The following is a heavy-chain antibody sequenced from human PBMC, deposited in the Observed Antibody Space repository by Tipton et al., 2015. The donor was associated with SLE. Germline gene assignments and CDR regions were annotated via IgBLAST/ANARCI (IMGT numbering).Heavy chain of an antibody. Sequence: TLSLTCTISGGSMNEYYWNWIRQPAGKGLEWIGRIFTSGSTNYNPSLKTRVTMSVDTSKNQFSLKLDSVTAADTAVYYCARKVYTSGWSYFFDYWGQGTLVTVSS. CDR3: ARKVYTSGWSYFFDY. CDR1: GGSMNEYY. V-gene: IGHV4-4*07. J-gene: IGHJ4*02. D-gene: IGHD6-19*01. CDR2: IFTSGST.